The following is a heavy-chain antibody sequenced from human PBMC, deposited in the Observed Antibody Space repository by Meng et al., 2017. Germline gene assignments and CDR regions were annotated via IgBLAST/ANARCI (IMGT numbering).Heavy chain of an antibody. Sequence: GGSLRLSCAASGFTFRNYWMHWVRQAPGKGLVWVSRINSDGNLISYADSVKGRFTISRDNAKNSLYLQMNSLRAEDTAVYYCARDSMGCSSTSCYEVVYYYYYYGMDVWGQGTTVTGSS. CDR3: ARDSMGCSSTSCYEVVYYYYYYGMDV. D-gene: IGHD2-2*01. CDR2: INSDGNLI. CDR1: GFTFRNYW. J-gene: IGHJ6*02. V-gene: IGHV3-74*01.